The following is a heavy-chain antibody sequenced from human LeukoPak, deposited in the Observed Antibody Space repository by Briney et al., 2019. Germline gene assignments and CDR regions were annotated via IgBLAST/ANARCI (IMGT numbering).Heavy chain of an antibody. Sequence: GGSLRLSCAASGFTFSNYWKSWVRQAPGKGLEWVANMKKDGSEKNYVDSVKGRFTISRDNAQDSLYLQMNSLRAEDTAVYYCARDRGFSNFDYWGQGTLVTVSS. D-gene: IGHD4-11*01. CDR1: GFTFSNYW. CDR2: MKKDGSEK. CDR3: ARDRGFSNFDY. V-gene: IGHV3-7*01. J-gene: IGHJ4*02.